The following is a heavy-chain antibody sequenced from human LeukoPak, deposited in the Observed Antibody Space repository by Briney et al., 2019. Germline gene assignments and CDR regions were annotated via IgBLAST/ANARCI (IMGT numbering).Heavy chain of an antibody. V-gene: IGHV4-4*07. CDR3: ARLRRFGELYQHYGMDV. CDR1: GGSISSYY. D-gene: IGHD3-10*01. Sequence: PSETLSLTCTVSGGSISSYYWSWIRQPAGKGLEWIGRIYTSGSTNYNPSLKSRATISVDTSKNQFSLKLTSVTAADTAVYYCARLRRFGELYQHYGMDVWGQGSTVTVS. CDR2: IYTSGST. J-gene: IGHJ6*02.